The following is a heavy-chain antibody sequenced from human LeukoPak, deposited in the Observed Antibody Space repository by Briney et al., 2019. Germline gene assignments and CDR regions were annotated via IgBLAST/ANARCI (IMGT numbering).Heavy chain of an antibody. CDR2: ISSSSSYI. J-gene: IGHJ4*02. D-gene: IGHD3-22*01. Sequence: PGGSLRLSCAASGFTFSSYSMNWVRQAPGKGLEWVSSISSSSSYIYYADSVKGRFTISRDNAKNSLYLQMNSLRAEDTAVYYCARERDSSGYYYYFDYWGQGTLVTVSS. CDR3: ARERDSSGYYYYFDY. V-gene: IGHV3-21*01. CDR1: GFTFSSYS.